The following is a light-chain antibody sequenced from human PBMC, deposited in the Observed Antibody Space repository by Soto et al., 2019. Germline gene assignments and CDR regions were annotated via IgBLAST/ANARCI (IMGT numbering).Light chain of an antibody. J-gene: IGLJ2*01. Sequence: QSVLTQPASVSGSPGQSITISCTGTSSDVGSYNLVSWYQQHPGKAPKLMIYEGGKRPSGVSNRFSGSKSGNTASLTISGLQAEDEADYYCCSYAGSSPYVVFGGGTKLTVL. CDR3: CSYAGSSPYVV. CDR2: EGG. V-gene: IGLV2-23*01. CDR1: SSDVGSYNL.